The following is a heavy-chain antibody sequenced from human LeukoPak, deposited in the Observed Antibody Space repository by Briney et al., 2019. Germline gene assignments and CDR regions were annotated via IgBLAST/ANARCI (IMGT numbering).Heavy chain of an antibody. CDR3: AREVVATITYSDY. J-gene: IGHJ4*02. CDR1: GYSISSGYY. Sequence: SETLSLTCAVSGYSISSGYYWGFIRPPPGKGLEGIGSIYHSGSTYYNPSLKSRVTISVGTSKNQFSLELSSVTAADTAVYYCAREVVATITYSDYWGQGTLVTVSS. D-gene: IGHD5-12*01. CDR2: IYHSGST. V-gene: IGHV4-38-2*02.